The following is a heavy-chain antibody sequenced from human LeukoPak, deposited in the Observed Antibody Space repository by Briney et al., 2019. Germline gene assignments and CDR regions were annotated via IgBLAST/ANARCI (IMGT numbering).Heavy chain of an antibody. CDR3: AKDRFGDYYFDY. CDR2: ISAAGGST. V-gene: IGHV3-23*01. Sequence: GGSLRLSCAASGFIFTNYVMSWVRQAPGKGLEWVSSISAAGGSTYYADSVKGRFTISRDNSKNTLYVQMNSLRADGMARYYCAKDRFGDYYFDYWGQGTLATVSS. J-gene: IGHJ4*02. CDR1: GFIFTNYV. D-gene: IGHD3-10*01.